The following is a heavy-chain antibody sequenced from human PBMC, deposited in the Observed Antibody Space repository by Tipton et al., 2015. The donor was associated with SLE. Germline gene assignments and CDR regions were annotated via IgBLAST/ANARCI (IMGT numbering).Heavy chain of an antibody. J-gene: IGHJ4*02. D-gene: IGHD3-10*01. CDR1: GGSFSGYY. CDR3: ARGRYYGSGSYNY. V-gene: IGHV4-34*01. CDR2: INHSGST. Sequence: TLSLTCAVYGGSFSGYYWSWIRQPPGKGLEWIGEINHSGSTNYNPSLKSRVTISVDTSKNQFSLKLSSVTAADTAVYYCARGRYYGSGSYNYWGQGTLVTVSS.